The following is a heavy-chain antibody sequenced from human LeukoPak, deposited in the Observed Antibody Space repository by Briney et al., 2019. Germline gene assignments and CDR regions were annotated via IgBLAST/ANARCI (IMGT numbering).Heavy chain of an antibody. CDR2: ISYSGRT. Sequence: PSETLSLTCTVSGGSTSSSSFYWGWIRQPPGKGLECLGRISYSGRTYYNPSLQSRVTISVDTSKNQFSLRLSSVTAADTAVYYCARLRAYYYDSSGYYNFDFWGQGTLVTVSS. CDR1: GGSTSSSSFY. D-gene: IGHD3-22*01. V-gene: IGHV4-39*01. CDR3: ARLRAYYYDSSGYYNFDF. J-gene: IGHJ4*02.